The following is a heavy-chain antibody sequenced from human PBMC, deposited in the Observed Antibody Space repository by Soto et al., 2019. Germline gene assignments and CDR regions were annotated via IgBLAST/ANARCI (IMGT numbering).Heavy chain of an antibody. Sequence: PGGSLRVCWAVLGFTCSNLWMRWVRQAPGKGLQWVANIKYDGSEKYYADSVKGRFTISRDNSKNTLYLQMNSLRTEDTAVYYCARRGPGTYFDYWGQGTLVTVSS. J-gene: IGHJ4*02. CDR3: ARRGPGTYFDY. CDR2: IKYDGSEK. D-gene: IGHD6-13*01. CDR1: GFTCSNLW. V-gene: IGHV3-7*03.